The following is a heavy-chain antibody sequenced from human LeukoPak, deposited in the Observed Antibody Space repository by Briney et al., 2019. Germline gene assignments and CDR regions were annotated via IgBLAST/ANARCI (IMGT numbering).Heavy chain of an antibody. CDR1: GGSISSYY. V-gene: IGHV4-59*12. CDR3: AREIRFLEWLPFDY. D-gene: IGHD3-3*01. CDR2: IYYSGST. J-gene: IGHJ4*02. Sequence: SETLSLTCTVSGGSISSYYWSWIRQPPGKGLEWIGYIYYSGSTNYNPSLKSRVTISVDTSKNQFSLKLSSVTAADTAVYYCAREIRFLEWLPFDYWGQGTLVTVSS.